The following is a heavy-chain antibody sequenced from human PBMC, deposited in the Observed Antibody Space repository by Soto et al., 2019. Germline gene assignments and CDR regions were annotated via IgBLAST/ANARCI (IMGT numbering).Heavy chain of an antibody. CDR1: GFTFSSYA. Sequence: GESLKISCAASGFTFSSYAMHWVRQAPGKGLEWVAVISYDGSNIYYADSVKGRFTISRDNAKNSLYLQMNSLRDEDTAVYYCAREFGSSGYGPDAFDIWGQGTMVTVSS. CDR3: AREFGSSGYGPDAFDI. V-gene: IGHV3-30-3*01. CDR2: ISYDGSNI. D-gene: IGHD5-12*01. J-gene: IGHJ3*02.